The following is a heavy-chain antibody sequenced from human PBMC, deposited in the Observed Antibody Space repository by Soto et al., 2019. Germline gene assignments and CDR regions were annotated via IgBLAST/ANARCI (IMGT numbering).Heavy chain of an antibody. CDR2: ISYDGSNK. V-gene: IGHV3-30*18. J-gene: IGHJ4*02. D-gene: IGHD6-19*01. Sequence: QVQLVESGGGVVQPGRSLRLSCAASGFTFSSYGMHWVRQAPGKGLEWVAVISYDGSNKYYADSGKGRFTISRDNSKNTLYLQMSSLRAEDTAVYYCANEFGSHYTSGISCYWGRGTLVTVSS. CDR1: GFTFSSYG. CDR3: ANEFGSHYTSGISCY.